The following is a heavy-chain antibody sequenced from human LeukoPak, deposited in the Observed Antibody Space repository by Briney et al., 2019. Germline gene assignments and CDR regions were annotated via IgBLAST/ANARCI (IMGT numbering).Heavy chain of an antibody. Sequence: SETLSLTCAVYGGSFSGYYWSRIRQPPGKGLEWIGEINHSGSTNYNPSLKSRVTISVDTSKNQFSLKLSSVTAADTAVYYCARLGEHNGYFDWLLTSGGVWYFDYWGQGTLVTVSS. V-gene: IGHV4-34*01. J-gene: IGHJ4*02. CDR2: INHSGST. D-gene: IGHD3-9*01. CDR1: GGSFSGYY. CDR3: ARLGEHNGYFDWLLTSGGVWYFDY.